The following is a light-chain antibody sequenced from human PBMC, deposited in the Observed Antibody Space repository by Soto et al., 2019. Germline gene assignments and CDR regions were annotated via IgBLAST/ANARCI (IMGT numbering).Light chain of an antibody. Sequence: QLVLTQSPSASASLGASVKLTCTLSSGQRNYAIAWHQQQPEKGPRYLMKVNSDGSHTKGDGIPDRFSGSSSGAERYLTISSLQSEDEADYYCQTWGTGFHVVFGGGTQLTVL. CDR3: QTWGTGFHVV. CDR1: SGQRNYA. V-gene: IGLV4-69*01. CDR2: VNSDGSH. J-gene: IGLJ2*01.